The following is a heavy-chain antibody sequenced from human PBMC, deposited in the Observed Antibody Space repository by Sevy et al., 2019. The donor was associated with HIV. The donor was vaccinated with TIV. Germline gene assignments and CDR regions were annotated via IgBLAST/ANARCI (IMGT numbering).Heavy chain of an antibody. J-gene: IGHJ4*02. CDR3: ATGPSGAAAGRFDS. Sequence: GGSLRLSCAASGFTFSSYWINWVRQAPGEGLEWVANINQGGNQKQYMDSVKGRFTISRDNAENAVYLQMNSLRVEDTAVYYYATGPSGAAAGRFDSWGQGTLVTVSS. CDR2: INQGGNQK. V-gene: IGHV3-7*01. CDR1: GFTFSSYW. D-gene: IGHD6-13*01.